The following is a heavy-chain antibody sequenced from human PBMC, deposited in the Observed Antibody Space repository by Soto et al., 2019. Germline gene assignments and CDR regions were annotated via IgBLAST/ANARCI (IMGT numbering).Heavy chain of an antibody. CDR1: VGSGSSGDYY. CDR2: MFYTGTT. CDR3: ARVVRFCSSPSCRGRNWFDP. D-gene: IGHD2-2*01. J-gene: IGHJ5*02. Sequence: KSSETLSPTCSVSVGSGSSGDYYWSWILQPPGKGLEWIGYMFYTGTTYYNPSLKSRITISMDTSKNQFSLRLTSVTAADTAEYHCARVVRFCSSPSCRGRNWFDPWGQGTRVTVSS. V-gene: IGHV4-30-4*01.